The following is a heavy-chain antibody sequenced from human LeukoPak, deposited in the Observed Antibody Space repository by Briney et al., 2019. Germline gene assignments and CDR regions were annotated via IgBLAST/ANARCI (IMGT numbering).Heavy chain of an antibody. CDR2: IWYDGSNK. D-gene: IGHD6-13*01. J-gene: IGHJ1*01. CDR1: G. Sequence: GXXXXRQAPGKXLEGVGXIWYDGSNKYYADSVKGRFTISRDNSKNTLYLQMNSLRAEDTAVYYCARDGNQYSSSWYPEYFQHWGQGTLVTVSS. V-gene: IGHV3-33*01. CDR3: ARDGNQYSSSWYPEYFQH.